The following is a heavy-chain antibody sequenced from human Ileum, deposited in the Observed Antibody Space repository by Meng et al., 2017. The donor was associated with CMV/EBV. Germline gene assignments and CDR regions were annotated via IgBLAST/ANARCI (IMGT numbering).Heavy chain of an antibody. CDR3: ARDRYAVTDATYFDY. D-gene: IGHD4-11*01. J-gene: IGHJ4*02. CDR2: ISYDGSDK. Sequence: GESLKISCAVSGVVFRGNAMHWVRQAPGKGLEWVAVISYDGSDKKYAESVKGRFAISRDNSKEMLYLQMDSLRAEDTAGYYCARDRYAVTDATYFDYWGRGTLVTVSS. V-gene: IGHV3-30*03. CDR1: GVVFRGNA.